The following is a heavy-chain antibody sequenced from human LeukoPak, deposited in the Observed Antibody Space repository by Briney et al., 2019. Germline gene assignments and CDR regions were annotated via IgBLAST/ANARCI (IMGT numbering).Heavy chain of an antibody. D-gene: IGHD3-10*01. J-gene: IGHJ4*02. CDR2: IYISGST. CDR1: GDSISSYY. V-gene: IGHV4-4*07. CDR3: AVYGSGKIDY. Sequence: PSETLSLTCTVSGDSISSYYWSWIRQPAKKGLEWIGRIYISGSTFYNPSLKSRVTMSVDTSKNQFSLKLNSVTAADTAVYFCAVYGSGKIDYWGQGTLVTVSS.